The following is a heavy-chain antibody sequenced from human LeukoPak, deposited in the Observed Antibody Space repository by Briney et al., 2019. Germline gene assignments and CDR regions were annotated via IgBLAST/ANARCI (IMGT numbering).Heavy chain of an antibody. CDR3: AKAGNYDYVWGSYHYGDY. CDR2: ISGSGDDT. CDR1: GFTFSSYA. J-gene: IGHJ4*02. V-gene: IGHV3-23*01. Sequence: PGGSLRLSCAASGFTFSSYAMSWVRQEPGKGPEWVSAISGSGDDTYYADSVKGRFTISRGNSKNTLNLQMNSLRREDTAVYYCAKAGNYDYVWGSYHYGDYWGQGTQVTVSS. D-gene: IGHD3-16*02.